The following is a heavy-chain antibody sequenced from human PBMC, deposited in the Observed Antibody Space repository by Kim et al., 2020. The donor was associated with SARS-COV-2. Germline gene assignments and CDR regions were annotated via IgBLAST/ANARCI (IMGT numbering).Heavy chain of an antibody. D-gene: IGHD6-13*01. CDR3: ATNLAAAGVV. Sequence: GGSLRLSCAASGFTVSSNYMSCLRQAPGKGLEWLSVIYSGDKTYYVESVKGRLTISRDNSKNTLYLQMSSLRVEDTAVYYCATNLAAAGVVWGQGTLVTV. J-gene: IGHJ4*02. CDR1: GFTVSSNY. V-gene: IGHV3-66*01. CDR2: IYSGDKT.